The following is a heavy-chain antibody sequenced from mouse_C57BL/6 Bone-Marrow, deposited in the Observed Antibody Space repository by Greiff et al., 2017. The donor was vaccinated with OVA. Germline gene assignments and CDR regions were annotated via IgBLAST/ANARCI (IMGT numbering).Heavy chain of an antibody. CDR2: IYPGGGYT. Sequence: VKLMESGAELVRPGTSVKMSCKASGYTFTNYWIGWAKQRPGHGLEWIGDIYPGGGYTNYNEKFKGKATLTADKSSSTAYMQFSSLTSEDSAIYYCARCDGYYAMDYWGQGTSVTVSS. D-gene: IGHD2-3*01. CDR1: GYTFTNYW. J-gene: IGHJ4*01. CDR3: ARCDGYYAMDY. V-gene: IGHV1-63*01.